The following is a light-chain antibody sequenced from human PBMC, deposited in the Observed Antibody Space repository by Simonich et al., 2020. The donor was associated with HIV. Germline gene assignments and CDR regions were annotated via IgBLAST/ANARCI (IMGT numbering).Light chain of an antibody. V-gene: IGKV1-27*01. CDR2: DAY. J-gene: IGKJ3*01. CDR3: QQSYSFPFT. Sequence: DIQMTQSPSSLSASVGDRVTITCRASQGISNYLAWYQQKPGKVPKLLIYDAYTLQSGVPSRFSGSGSGTYFTLTISGLQPEDVATYYCQQSYSFPFTFGPGTKVDIK. CDR1: QGISNY.